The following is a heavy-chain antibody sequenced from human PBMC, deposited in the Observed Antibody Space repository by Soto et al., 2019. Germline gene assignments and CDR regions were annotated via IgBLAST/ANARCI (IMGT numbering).Heavy chain of an antibody. D-gene: IGHD6-19*01. J-gene: IGHJ4*02. CDR2: ISAYNGNT. CDR3: ARDEGSGWFFDY. V-gene: IGHV1-18*01. Sequence: ASVKVSCKASGYTFTSYGISWVRQAPGQGLEWMGWISAYNGNTNYAQKLQGRVTMTTDTSTSTAYMELSSLRSEDTAVYYCARDEGSGWFFDYWGQGTLVTVSS. CDR1: GYTFTSYG.